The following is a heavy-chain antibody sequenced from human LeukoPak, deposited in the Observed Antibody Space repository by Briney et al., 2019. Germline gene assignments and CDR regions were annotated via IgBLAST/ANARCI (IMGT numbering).Heavy chain of an antibody. CDR3: ARGDGYNFFDY. V-gene: IGHV3-30*03. D-gene: IGHD5-24*01. CDR2: ISYDGSNK. Sequence: PGRSLRLSCAASGFTFSRYGMHWVRQAPGKGLEWVALISYDGSNKYYADSVKGRFTISRDNSENTLYLQMKSLRAEDTAVYYCARGDGYNFFDYWGQGTLVTVSS. CDR1: GFTFSRYG. J-gene: IGHJ4*02.